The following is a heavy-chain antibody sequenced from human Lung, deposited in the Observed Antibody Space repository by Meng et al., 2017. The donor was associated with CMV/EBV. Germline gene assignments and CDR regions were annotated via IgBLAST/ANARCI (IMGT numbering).Heavy chain of an antibody. CDR3: ASFPPPGKQWLVTDY. D-gene: IGHD6-19*01. Sequence: QGRLQESGPGRVKPSGTLSLTCAVSGGSISSSNWWSWVRQPSGKGLEWIGEIYHSGSTNYNPSLKSRVTISVDKSKNQFSLKLSSVTAADTAVYYCASFPPPGKQWLVTDYWGQGTLVTVSS. CDR2: IYHSGST. V-gene: IGHV4-4*02. CDR1: GGSISSSNW. J-gene: IGHJ4*02.